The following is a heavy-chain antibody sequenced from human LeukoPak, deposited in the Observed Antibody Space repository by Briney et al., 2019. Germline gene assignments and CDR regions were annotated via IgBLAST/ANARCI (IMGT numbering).Heavy chain of an antibody. CDR1: GASISSYY. CDR2: IYYSGST. Sequence: PSETLSLTCTVSGASISSYYWNWLRQPPGKGLEWIGYIYYSGSTNYNPSLKSRVTISVDTSKNQFSLKLSSVTAADTAVYYCARDEPVRYSSGWARFDYWGQGTLVTVSS. V-gene: IGHV4-59*01. D-gene: IGHD6-19*01. J-gene: IGHJ4*02. CDR3: ARDEPVRYSSGWARFDY.